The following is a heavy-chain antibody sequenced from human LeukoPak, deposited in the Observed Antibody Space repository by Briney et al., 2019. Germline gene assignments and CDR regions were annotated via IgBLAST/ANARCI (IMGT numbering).Heavy chain of an antibody. V-gene: IGHV1-46*01. D-gene: IGHD3-22*01. CDR2: INPSGGST. CDR1: GYIFTNYY. Sequence: ASVKVSCKASGYIFTNYYMHWVRQAPGQGLEWMGTINPSGGSTTYVQKFQGRVTMTRDTSTSTVYMEPSSLRSEDTAVYYCARDHGSAYYRAPRHWGQGTLVTVSS. CDR3: ARDHGSAYYRAPRH. J-gene: IGHJ4*02.